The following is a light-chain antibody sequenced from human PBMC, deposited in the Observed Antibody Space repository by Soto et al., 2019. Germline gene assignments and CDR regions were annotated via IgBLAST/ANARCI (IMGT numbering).Light chain of an antibody. CDR3: QQSYSTPQT. J-gene: IGKJ2*01. V-gene: IGKV1-39*01. CDR2: AAS. CDR1: QSISSY. Sequence: DIKTTQSPSSLSASVGDRVTITCRSSQSISSYLNWYQQKPGKAPKLLIYAASSLQSGVPSRFSGSGSGTDFTLTISSLQPEDFATYYCQQSYSTPQTFGQGTKLEIK.